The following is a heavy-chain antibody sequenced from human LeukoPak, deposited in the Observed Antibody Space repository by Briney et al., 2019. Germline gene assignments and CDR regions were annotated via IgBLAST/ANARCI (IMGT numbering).Heavy chain of an antibody. V-gene: IGHV3-11*05. CDR2: ICSSSSYT. D-gene: IGHD3-10*01. CDR1: GFTFSDYY. Sequence: GGSLRLSCAASGFTFSDYYMCWIRQATGKGLECVSYICSSSSYTNYAGSVKGRFTISRDNAKNSLYLQMNSLRAEDTAVYYCARAGRRGLRITMVRGVLGVDYWGQGTLVTVSS. J-gene: IGHJ4*02. CDR3: ARAGRRGLRITMVRGVLGVDY.